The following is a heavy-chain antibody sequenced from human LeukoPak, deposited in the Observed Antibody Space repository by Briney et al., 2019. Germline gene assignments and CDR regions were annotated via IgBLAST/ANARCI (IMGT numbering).Heavy chain of an antibody. J-gene: IGHJ4*02. CDR3: ARAYRSCSGGSCYFWNY. Sequence: ASVKVSCKASGYTFTSYDINWVRQATGQGLEWMVWMNPNSGNTGYAQKFQGRVTITRNTSISTAYMELSSLRSEDTAVYYCARAYRSCSGGSCYFWNYWGPGTLVTVSS. CDR2: MNPNSGNT. CDR1: GYTFTSYD. D-gene: IGHD2-15*01. V-gene: IGHV1-8*03.